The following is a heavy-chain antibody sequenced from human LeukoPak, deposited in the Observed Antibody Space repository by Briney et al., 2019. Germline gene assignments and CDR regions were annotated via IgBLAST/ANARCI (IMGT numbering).Heavy chain of an antibody. CDR1: GGTFSSYA. D-gene: IGHD3-3*01. Sequence: GSSVKVSCKASGGTFSSYAISWVRQAPGQGLEWMGGIIPIFGTANYPQKFQGRVTITADESTSTAYMELSSLRSEDTAVYYCAREAPFNDFWSGQPNEYYYYGMDVWGQGTTVTVSS. CDR2: IIPIFGTA. CDR3: AREAPFNDFWSGQPNEYYYYGMDV. V-gene: IGHV1-69*01. J-gene: IGHJ6*02.